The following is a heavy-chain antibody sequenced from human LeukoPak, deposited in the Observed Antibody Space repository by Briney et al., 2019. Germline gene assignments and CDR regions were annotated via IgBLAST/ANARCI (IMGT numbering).Heavy chain of an antibody. J-gene: IGHJ4*02. CDR2: IYYSGST. CDR1: GGSISRSSYY. CDR3: ARLSDYGDYVGVGLDY. Sequence: SETLSLTCTVSGGSISRSSYYWGWIRQPPGKGLEWIGSIYYSGSTYYNPSLKSRVTISVDTSKNQFSLKLSSVTAADTAVYYCARLSDYGDYVGVGLDYWGQGTLVTVSS. D-gene: IGHD4-17*01. V-gene: IGHV4-39*01.